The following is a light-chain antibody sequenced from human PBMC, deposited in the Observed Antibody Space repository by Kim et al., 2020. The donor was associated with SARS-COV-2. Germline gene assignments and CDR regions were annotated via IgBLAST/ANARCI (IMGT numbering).Light chain of an antibody. Sequence: DIQMTQSPSSLSASVGDRVTITCRASRSIDTYLNWYQQKVGKAPKLLIYAASSLQSGVPSRLSGSGSGTDFTLTISSLQPEDFATYYCQQSYSTPFTFCGGTKVDIK. CDR3: QQSYSTPFT. CDR1: RSIDTY. J-gene: IGKJ4*01. V-gene: IGKV1-39*01. CDR2: AAS.